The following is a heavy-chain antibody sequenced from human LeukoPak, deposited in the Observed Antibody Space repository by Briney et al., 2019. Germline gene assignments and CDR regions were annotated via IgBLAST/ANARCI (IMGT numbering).Heavy chain of an antibody. CDR3: AKNLQWLVTSPLDY. J-gene: IGHJ4*02. Sequence: PGGSLRLSCTASGFIFSTYAMSWVRQAPGKGLEWVSVISERGGSYYADSVKGRFTIARDNSKNTLFLQMNSLSAKDTAVYYCAKNLQWLVTSPLDYWGQGTLVTVSS. CDR1: GFIFSTYA. D-gene: IGHD6-19*01. CDR2: ISERGGS. V-gene: IGHV3-23*01.